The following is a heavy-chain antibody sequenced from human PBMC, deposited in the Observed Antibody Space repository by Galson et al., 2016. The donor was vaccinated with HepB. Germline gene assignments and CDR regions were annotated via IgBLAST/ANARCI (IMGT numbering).Heavy chain of an antibody. Sequence: SLRLSCAGSGFIVSSHYLNWVRQAPGKGLEWVAIIYSGGPTYYADSVKGRFTISRDNPKNTLYLQMDGLRVEDTAVYYCARDPGRVAAAGNLDSWGQGTLVTVS. CDR1: GFIVSSHY. CDR2: IYSGGPT. J-gene: IGHJ5*01. CDR3: ARDPGRVAAAGNLDS. D-gene: IGHD6-13*01. V-gene: IGHV3-53*01.